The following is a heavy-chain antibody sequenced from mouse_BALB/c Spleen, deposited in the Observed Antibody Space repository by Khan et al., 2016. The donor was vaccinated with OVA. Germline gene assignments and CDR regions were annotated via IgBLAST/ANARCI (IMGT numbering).Heavy chain of an antibody. CDR3: ARGGFGSPFAY. V-gene: IGHV1-18*01. CDR2: ITPNNGGT. J-gene: IGHJ3*01. Sequence: VRLQQSGPELVKPGASVKIPCKASGYPFTDYNMDWVKQSHGKSLEWIGDITPNNGGTIYNQKFKGKATLTVDKSTSTAYLELRSLTSVDTAVYAWARGGFGSPFAYWGQGTLVTVSA. CDR1: GYPFTDYN. D-gene: IGHD1-1*01.